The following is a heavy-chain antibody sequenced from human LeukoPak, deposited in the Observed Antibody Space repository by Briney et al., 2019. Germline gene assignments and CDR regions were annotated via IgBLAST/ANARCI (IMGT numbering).Heavy chain of an antibody. D-gene: IGHD3-10*01. Sequence: GGSLRLSCAASGFTFNSYAMNWVRQAPGRGLEWVSAISGSGHSTYYADSVKGRFSISRDNSKNTLYLQMNSLRAEDTAVYYCAKDSLWFGDGPDAFDIWGQGTMVTVSS. CDR1: GFTFNSYA. V-gene: IGHV3-23*01. J-gene: IGHJ3*02. CDR2: ISGSGHST. CDR3: AKDSLWFGDGPDAFDI.